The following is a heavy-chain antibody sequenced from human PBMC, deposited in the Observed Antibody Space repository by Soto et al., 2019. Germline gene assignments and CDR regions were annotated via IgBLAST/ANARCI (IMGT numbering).Heavy chain of an antibody. CDR2: IYHSGST. CDR3: ARRYGWLYFDY. V-gene: IGHV4-59*08. D-gene: IGHD3-10*01. J-gene: IGHJ4*02. Sequence: SETLSLTCTVSGGSISSYYWSWIRQPPGKGLEWIGYIYHSGSTNYNPSLKSRVTLSVDTSKNQFSLKLTSVTAADTALYYCARRYGWLYFDYWGQGSLVTVYS. CDR1: GGSISSYY.